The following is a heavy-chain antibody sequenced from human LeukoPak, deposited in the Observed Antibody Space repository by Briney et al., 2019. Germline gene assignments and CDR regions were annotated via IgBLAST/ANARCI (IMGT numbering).Heavy chain of an antibody. CDR3: ARTSYSSSWYYFDY. Sequence: SGTLSLTCTVSGGSISSYYWSWIRQPAGKGLEWIGRIYTSGSTNYNPSLKSRVTMSVDTSKNQFSLKLSSVTAADTAVYYCARTSYSSSWYYFDYWGQGTLVTVSS. J-gene: IGHJ4*02. V-gene: IGHV4-4*07. D-gene: IGHD6-13*01. CDR2: IYTSGST. CDR1: GGSISSYY.